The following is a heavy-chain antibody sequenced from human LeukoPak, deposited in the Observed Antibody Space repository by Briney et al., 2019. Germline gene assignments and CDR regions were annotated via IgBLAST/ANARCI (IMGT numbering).Heavy chain of an antibody. CDR3: AKDMTTVVTTLFDY. D-gene: IGHD4-23*01. CDR1: GFTFSSYG. CDR2: ISGSGGST. V-gene: IGHV3-23*01. J-gene: IGHJ4*02. Sequence: GGSLRLSCAASGFTFSSYGMHWVRQAPGKGLEWVSAISGSGGSTYYADSVKGRFTISRDNSKNTLYLQMNSLRAEDTAVYYCAKDMTTVVTTLFDYWGQGTLVTVSS.